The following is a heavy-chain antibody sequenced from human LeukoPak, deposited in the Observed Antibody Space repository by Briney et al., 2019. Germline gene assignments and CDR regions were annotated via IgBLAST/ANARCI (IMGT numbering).Heavy chain of an antibody. Sequence: PGGSLRLSCAASGFTFSSYGMHWVRQAPGKGLEWVAVISNDGTDKYYADSVKGRFTISRDNSKNTLYLQMNSLRAEDTAVYYCAKDQTVVSSSWYYDYWGQGTLVTVSS. V-gene: IGHV3-33*06. CDR1: GFTFSSYG. CDR3: AKDQTVVSSSWYYDY. J-gene: IGHJ4*02. D-gene: IGHD6-13*01. CDR2: ISNDGTDK.